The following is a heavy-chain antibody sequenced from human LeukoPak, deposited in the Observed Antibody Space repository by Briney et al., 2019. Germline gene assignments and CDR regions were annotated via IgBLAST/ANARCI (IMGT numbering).Heavy chain of an antibody. V-gene: IGHV3-15*01. CDR3: AKDGGSWFYDY. J-gene: IGHJ4*02. CDR2: IKSKTDGGTT. Sequence: PGGSLRLSCAASGFTFSNAWMSWVRQAPGKGLEWVGRIKSKTDGGTTDYAAPVKGRFTISRDDSKNTLYLQMNSLKTEDTAVYYCAKDGGSWFYDYWGQGTLVTVSS. CDR1: GFTFSNAW. D-gene: IGHD6-13*01.